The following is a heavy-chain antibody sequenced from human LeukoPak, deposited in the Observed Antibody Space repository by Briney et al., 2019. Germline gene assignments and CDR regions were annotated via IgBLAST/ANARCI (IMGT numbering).Heavy chain of an antibody. Sequence: GGSLRLSCAASGFTFSSYAMSWVRQAPGKGLEWVSSISGSGGSTYYTDSVKGRFTISRDNSKNTLHLRMNSLRAGDTAVYYCAKGVVPAAYRYYFDYWGQGTLVTVSS. J-gene: IGHJ4*02. CDR1: GFTFSSYA. CDR2: ISGSGGST. CDR3: AKGVVPAAYRYYFDY. V-gene: IGHV3-23*01. D-gene: IGHD2-2*01.